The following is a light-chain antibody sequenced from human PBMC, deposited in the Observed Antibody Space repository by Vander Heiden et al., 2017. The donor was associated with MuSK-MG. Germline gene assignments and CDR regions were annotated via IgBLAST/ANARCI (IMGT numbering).Light chain of an antibody. V-gene: IGLV3-1*01. J-gene: IGLJ2*01. CDR3: QEWNSGTVF. CDR1: KRGDKY. Sequence: SYELTQPPSVSVSPGQTASITCSGDKRGDKYACWYQQKPGQSPVLVIHQHTKRPSGIPERFSGSSSGNTATLTISGTQAVDEDYYYCQEWNSGTVFFGGGTKLTVL. CDR2: QHT.